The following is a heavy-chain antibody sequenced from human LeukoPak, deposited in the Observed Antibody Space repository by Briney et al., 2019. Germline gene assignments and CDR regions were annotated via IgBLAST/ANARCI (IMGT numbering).Heavy chain of an antibody. V-gene: IGHV2-70*11. Sequence: SGPTLVNATQTLTLTCTFSGFSLSTSGMCVSWIRQPPGKAPEWLARIDWDDDKYYSTSLKTRLTTSKDTSKNQVVLTMTNMDPVDTATYYCARIEGSGFYYHDYWGQGTLVTVSS. CDR1: GFSLSTSGMC. J-gene: IGHJ4*02. CDR2: IDWDDDK. CDR3: ARIEGSGFYYHDY. D-gene: IGHD3-22*01.